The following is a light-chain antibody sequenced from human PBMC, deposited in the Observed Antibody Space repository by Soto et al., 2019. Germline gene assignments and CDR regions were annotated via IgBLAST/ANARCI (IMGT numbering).Light chain of an antibody. V-gene: IGKV2-28*01. CDR1: QSLLHSNGHNY. Sequence: DIVMTQSPLSLPVTPGEPASISCRSSQSLLHSNGHNYLDWYVQKPGQSPQLLLSLGSHRASGVPDRFSGSGSGSDFTLIINTVEAEDVGVYYCMQALRTPTFGGGTKVEIK. CDR2: LGS. CDR3: MQALRTPT. J-gene: IGKJ4*01.